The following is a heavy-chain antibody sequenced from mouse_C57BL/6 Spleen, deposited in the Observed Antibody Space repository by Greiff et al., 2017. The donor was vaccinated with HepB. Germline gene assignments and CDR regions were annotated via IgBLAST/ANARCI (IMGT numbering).Heavy chain of an antibody. CDR2: IYPGSGST. CDR1: GYTFTSYW. V-gene: IGHV1-55*01. CDR3: ARDGNYGDAMDY. D-gene: IGHD2-1*01. J-gene: IGHJ4*01. Sequence: QVQLKQPGAELVKPGASVKMSCKASGYTFTSYWITWVKQRPGQGLEWIGDIYPGSGSTNYNEKFNSKATLTVDTSSSTAYMQLSSLTSEDSAVYYCARDGNYGDAMDYWGQGTSVTVSS.